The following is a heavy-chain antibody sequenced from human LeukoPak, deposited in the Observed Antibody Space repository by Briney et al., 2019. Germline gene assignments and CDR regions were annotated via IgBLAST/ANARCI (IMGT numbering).Heavy chain of an antibody. Sequence: GGSLRLSCAASGFTFDDYAMHWVRQAPGKGLEWVSLISGSGGSTYYADSVKGRFTISRDNSKNTLYLQMNSLRAEDTAVYYCAKDSNPYSGYDLLFDYWGQGTLVTVSS. J-gene: IGHJ4*02. CDR2: ISGSGGST. D-gene: IGHD5-12*01. V-gene: IGHV3-23*01. CDR1: GFTFDDYA. CDR3: AKDSNPYSGYDLLFDY.